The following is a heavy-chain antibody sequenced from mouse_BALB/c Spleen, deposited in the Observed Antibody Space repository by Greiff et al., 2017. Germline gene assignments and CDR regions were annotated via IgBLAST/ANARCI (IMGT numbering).Heavy chain of an antibody. CDR2: IYPGSGNT. CDR3: ARRSPTYAMDY. CDR1: GYTFTDYY. V-gene: IGHV1-84*02. Sequence: LVESGPELVKPGASVKISCKASGYTFTDYYINWVKQKPGQGLEWIGWIYPGSGNTKYNEKFKGKATLTVDTSSSTAYMQLSSLTSEDTAVYFCARRSPTYAMDYWGQGTSVTVSS. J-gene: IGHJ4*01.